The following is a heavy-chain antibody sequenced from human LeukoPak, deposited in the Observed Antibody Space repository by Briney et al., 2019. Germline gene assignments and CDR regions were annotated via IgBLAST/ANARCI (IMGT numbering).Heavy chain of an antibody. J-gene: IGHJ4*02. Sequence: ASVKVSCKASGYTFTSYDINWVRQATGQGLEWMGWMNPNSGNTGYAQKFQGRVTMTRNTSISTAYMELSSLRSEDTAVYYCAWTMVRGVIMGYWGQGTLVTVSS. CDR1: GYTFTSYD. CDR2: MNPNSGNT. D-gene: IGHD3-10*01. V-gene: IGHV1-8*01. CDR3: AWTMVRGVIMGY.